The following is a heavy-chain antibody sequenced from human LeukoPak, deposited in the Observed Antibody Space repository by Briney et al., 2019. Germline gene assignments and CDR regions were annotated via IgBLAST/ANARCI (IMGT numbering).Heavy chain of an antibody. CDR3: ARGRGLRGFPPAYYYYGMDV. CDR1: GGSFSGYY. V-gene: IGHV4-34*01. Sequence: SETLSLTCAVYGGSFSGYYWSWIRQSPGKGLEWIGEINHSGSTNYNPSLKSRVTISVDTSKNQFSLKLSSVTAADTAVYYCARGRGLRGFPPAYYYYGMDVWGQGTTVTVSS. D-gene: IGHD2-21*01. CDR2: INHSGST. J-gene: IGHJ6*02.